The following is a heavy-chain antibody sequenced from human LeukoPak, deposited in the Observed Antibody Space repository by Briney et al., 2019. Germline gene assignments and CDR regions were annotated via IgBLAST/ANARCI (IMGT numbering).Heavy chain of an antibody. CDR1: GYSFTSYW. D-gene: IGHD5-18*01. CDR3: ATSTDTAMGPLDY. J-gene: IGHJ4*02. Sequence: GESLKISCKGSGYSFTSYWIGWVRQMPGKGLEWMGVIYPGDSDTRYSPSFQGQVTISADKSISTAYLQWSSLKASDTAMYYCATSTDTAMGPLDYWGQGTLVTVSS. CDR2: IYPGDSDT. V-gene: IGHV5-51*01.